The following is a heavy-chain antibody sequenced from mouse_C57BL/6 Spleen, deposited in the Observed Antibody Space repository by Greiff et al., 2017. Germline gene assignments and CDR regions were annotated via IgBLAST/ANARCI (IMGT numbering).Heavy chain of an antibody. D-gene: IGHD1-1*01. CDR1: GFTFSDYG. CDR2: ISSGSSTI. CDR3: ARTYYGSIYYAMDY. J-gene: IGHJ4*01. Sequence: EVKVIESGGGLVKPGGSLKLSCAASGFTFSDYGMHWVRQAPEKGLEWVAYISSGSSTIYYADTVKGRFTISRDNAKNTLFLQMTSLRSEDTAMYYCARTYYGSIYYAMDYWGQGTSVTVSS. V-gene: IGHV5-17*01.